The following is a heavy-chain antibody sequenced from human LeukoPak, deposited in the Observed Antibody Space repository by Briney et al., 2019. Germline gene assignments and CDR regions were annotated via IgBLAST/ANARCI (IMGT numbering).Heavy chain of an antibody. Sequence: PSETLSLTCAVSGGSISSGGYSWSWIRQPPGKGLEWIGYIYHSGSTYYNPSLKSRVTISVDRSKNQFSLKLSSVTAADTAVYYCARTGYSVDYWGQGTLVTVSS. J-gene: IGHJ4*02. CDR1: GGSISSGGYS. D-gene: IGHD1-26*01. CDR3: ARTGYSVDY. V-gene: IGHV4-30-2*01. CDR2: IYHSGST.